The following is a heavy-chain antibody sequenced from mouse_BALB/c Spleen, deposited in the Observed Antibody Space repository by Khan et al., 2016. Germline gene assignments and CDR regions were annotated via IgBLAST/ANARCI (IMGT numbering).Heavy chain of an antibody. D-gene: IGHD1-1*02. J-gene: IGHJ3*01. V-gene: IGHV5-4*02. CDR2: ISDGGSYT. CDR3: ARDGRWFAY. CDR1: GFTFSDYY. Sequence: VELVESGGGLVKPGGSLKLSCAASGFTFSDYYMYWVRQTPEKRLEWVATISDGGSYTYYPDSVKGRFTISRDNDKTNLYLQMSSLKSEATAMYYCARDGRWFAYWGQVTLVTVSA.